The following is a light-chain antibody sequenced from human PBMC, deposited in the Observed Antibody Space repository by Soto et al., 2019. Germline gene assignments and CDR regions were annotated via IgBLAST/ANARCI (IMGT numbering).Light chain of an antibody. CDR1: QSVSSSY. CDR2: GAS. Sequence: DIVLTQSPGTLSLSPGERATLSCRASQSVSSSYLAWYQQKPGQAPRLLIYGASSRATGIPDRFSGSGSGTDFTLTISSLQPEDFATYYCLQHNSYPRTFGQGTKVDIK. CDR3: LQHNSYPRT. V-gene: IGKV3-20*01. J-gene: IGKJ1*01.